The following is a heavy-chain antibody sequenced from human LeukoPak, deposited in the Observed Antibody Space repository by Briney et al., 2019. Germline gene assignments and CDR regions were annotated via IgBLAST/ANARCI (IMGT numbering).Heavy chain of an antibody. CDR3: AREESSTMTHY. V-gene: IGHV4-39*02. Sequence: PSETLSLTCTVSGGSISSSSYYWGWIRQPPGKGREWIGSIYYSGSTYYNPSLKSRVTISVDTSKNQFSLKLSSVTAADTAVYYCAREESSTMTHYWGQGTLVTVSS. J-gene: IGHJ4*02. CDR1: GGSISSSSYY. CDR2: IYYSGST. D-gene: IGHD3-22*01.